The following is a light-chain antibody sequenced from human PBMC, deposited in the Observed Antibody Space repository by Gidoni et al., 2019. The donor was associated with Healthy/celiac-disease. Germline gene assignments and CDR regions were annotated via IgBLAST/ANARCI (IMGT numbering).Light chain of an antibody. CDR1: QSIRSW. Sequence: DIQMTQSPSTLSASVGDRVNITCRASQSIRSWLAWYPPKPGKAPKLLIYDASSWESGVPSRFRGSGSWTKFTLTISSLQPDDFATYYCQQYNSYSWTFGQGTKVESK. V-gene: IGKV1-5*01. J-gene: IGKJ1*01. CDR2: DAS. CDR3: QQYNSYSWT.